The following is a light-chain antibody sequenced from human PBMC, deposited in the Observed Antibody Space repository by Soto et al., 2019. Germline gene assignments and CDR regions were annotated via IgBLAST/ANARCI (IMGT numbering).Light chain of an antibody. CDR3: QQYKNRPTIT. J-gene: IGKJ5*01. CDR1: QSVGSN. Sequence: EIVMTQSPVTLSVSPGESATLSCRASQSVGSNLAWYQQRPCQAHRLLIYGASTRATGIPVRFSGSGSGTEFTLTISGLQSEDFGVYLCQQYKNRPTITVGQGTRLEIK. V-gene: IGKV3D-15*01. CDR2: GAS.